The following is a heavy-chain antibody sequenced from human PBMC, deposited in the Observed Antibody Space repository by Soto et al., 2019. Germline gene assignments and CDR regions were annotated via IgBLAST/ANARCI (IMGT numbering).Heavy chain of an antibody. CDR2: IYYDGST. V-gene: IGHV4-39*01. CDR1: GGSISSSLYY. Sequence: QLQLQESGPGLVKPSETLSLNCIVSGGSISSSLYYWGWVRQPPGKGLEWVATIYYDGSTYYNPSLQSRVSMSVDTSKDEFSLRLSTVTAADTAVYFCARHQSGPQFDFWGQGTLVTVSS. J-gene: IGHJ4*02. D-gene: IGHD1-26*01. CDR3: ARHQSGPQFDF.